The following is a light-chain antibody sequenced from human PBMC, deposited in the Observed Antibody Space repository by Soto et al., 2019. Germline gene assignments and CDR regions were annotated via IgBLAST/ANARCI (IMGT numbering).Light chain of an antibody. J-gene: IGLJ2*01. CDR3: QTWGTGTVV. CDR2: LNSDGSH. Sequence: QAVLTQSPSASASLGASVKLTCTLSSGHSSYTIAWHQQQPEKGPRYLMKLNSDGSHYKGDGIPDRFSGSSSGAERYLTIASLQSEDDADYYCQTWGTGTVVFGGGTKVTVL. CDR1: SGHSSYT. V-gene: IGLV4-69*01.